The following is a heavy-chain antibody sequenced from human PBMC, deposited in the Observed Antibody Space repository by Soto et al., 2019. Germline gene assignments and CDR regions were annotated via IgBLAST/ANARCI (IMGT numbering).Heavy chain of an antibody. CDR2: IYHSGST. Sequence: KPSETLSLTCAVSGGSISSGGYSWSWIRQPPGKGLEWIGYIYHSGSTYYNPSLKSRVTISVDRSKNQFSLKLSSVTAADTAVYYCARDGSWLDYWGQGTLVTVS. J-gene: IGHJ4*02. V-gene: IGHV4-30-2*01. D-gene: IGHD6-13*01. CDR3: ARDGSWLDY. CDR1: GGSISSGGYS.